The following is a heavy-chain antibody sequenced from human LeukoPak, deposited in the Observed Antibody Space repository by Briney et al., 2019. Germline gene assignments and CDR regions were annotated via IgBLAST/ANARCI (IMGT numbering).Heavy chain of an antibody. D-gene: IGHD5-18*01. CDR3: ARGGMGIQLWSFDD. V-gene: IGHV1-18*01. J-gene: IGHJ4*02. Sequence: ASVKVSCKASGYTFTSYGISWVRQAPGQGLEWMGWINTYNGNTNYAQNLQGRVTMTRDTSTNTVYMDLSSLRSDDTAVYYCARGGMGIQLWSFDDWGQGTLVTVSS. CDR2: INTYNGNT. CDR1: GYTFTSYG.